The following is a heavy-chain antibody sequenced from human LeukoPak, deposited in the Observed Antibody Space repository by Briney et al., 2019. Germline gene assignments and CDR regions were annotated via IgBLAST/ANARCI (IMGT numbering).Heavy chain of an antibody. CDR3: ARGRFGVSGYDSPFDY. J-gene: IGHJ4*02. D-gene: IGHD5-12*01. V-gene: IGHV3-21*06. Sequence: GGSLRLSCAASGFTFNKYSMNWVRQAPGKGLEWVSSISTSSSYIYYADSVKGRLTISRDNVKNSLYLQMNSLRAEDTAVYFCARGRFGVSGYDSPFDYWGQGSLVTVS. CDR2: ISTSSSYI. CDR1: GFTFNKYS.